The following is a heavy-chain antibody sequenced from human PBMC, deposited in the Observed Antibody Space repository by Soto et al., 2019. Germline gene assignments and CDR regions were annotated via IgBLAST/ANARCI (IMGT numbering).Heavy chain of an antibody. D-gene: IGHD2-21*01. Sequence: GGSLRLSCAASGFTFSDYYMSWIRQAPGKGLEWVSYISSRSSTIFYADSVKGRFTISRDNTKNIVYLQMNSLSADDSAVYYCARRALSGDADCWGQGT. CDR1: GFTFSDYY. CDR3: ARRALSGDADC. J-gene: IGHJ1*01. V-gene: IGHV3-11*01. CDR2: ISSRSSTI.